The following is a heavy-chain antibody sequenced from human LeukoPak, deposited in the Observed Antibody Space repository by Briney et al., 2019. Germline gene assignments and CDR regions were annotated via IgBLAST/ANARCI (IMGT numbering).Heavy chain of an antibody. J-gene: IGHJ4*02. CDR3: AKRGEGSSWSPFDY. D-gene: IGHD6-13*01. Sequence: GSLRLSCAASGFTFSSYAMHWVRQAPGKGLEWVAVISYDGSNKYYADSVKGRFTISRDNSKNTLYLQMNSLRAEDTAVYYCAKRGEGSSWSPFDYWGQGTLVTVSS. CDR1: GFTFSSYA. CDR2: ISYDGSNK. V-gene: IGHV3-30-3*02.